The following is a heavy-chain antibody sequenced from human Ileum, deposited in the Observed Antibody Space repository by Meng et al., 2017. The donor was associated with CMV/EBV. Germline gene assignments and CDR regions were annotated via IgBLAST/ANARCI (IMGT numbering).Heavy chain of an antibody. CDR3: ARMNIVGAHTRRGGSY. V-gene: IGHV1-18*01. J-gene: IGHJ4*02. CDR2: ITGNNGAT. D-gene: IGHD1-26*01. Sequence: SGYTFTTYGIAWVRQAPGQGLEWMGWITGNNGATNYARKFQGRVSMTIDTSTNTAYMDLKSLGSGDTAVYYCARMNIVGAHTRRGGSYWGQGTLVTVSS. CDR1: GYTFTTYG.